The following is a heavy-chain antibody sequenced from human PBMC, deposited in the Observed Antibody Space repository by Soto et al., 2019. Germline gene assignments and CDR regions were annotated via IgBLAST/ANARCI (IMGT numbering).Heavy chain of an antibody. CDR1: GYSFTSYW. Sequence: GESLKISCKGSGYSFTSYWIGWVRQMPGKGLEWMGIIYPGDSDTRYSPSFQGQVTISADKSISTAYLQWSSLKASDTAMYYCARSMVRGVYYYYGMDVWGQGTTVTVSS. CDR3: ARSMVRGVYYYYGMDV. J-gene: IGHJ6*02. V-gene: IGHV5-51*01. D-gene: IGHD3-10*01. CDR2: IYPGDSDT.